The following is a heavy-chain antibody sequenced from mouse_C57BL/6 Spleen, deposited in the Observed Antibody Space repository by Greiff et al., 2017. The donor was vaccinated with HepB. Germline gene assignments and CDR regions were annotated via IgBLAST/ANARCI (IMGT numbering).Heavy chain of an antibody. V-gene: IGHV1-54*01. D-gene: IGHD3-3*01. CDR1: GYAFTNYL. J-gene: IGHJ2*01. Sequence: VKLQESGAELVRPGTSVKVSCKASGYAFTNYLIEWVKQRPGQGLEWIGVINPGSGGTNYNEKFKGKATLTADKSSSTAYRQLSSLTSEDSAVYFCAREGWVPDYWGQGTTLTVSS. CDR3: AREGWVPDY. CDR2: INPGSGGT.